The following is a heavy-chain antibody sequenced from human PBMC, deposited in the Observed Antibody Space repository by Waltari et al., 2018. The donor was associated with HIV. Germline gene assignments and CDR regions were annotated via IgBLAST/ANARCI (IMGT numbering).Heavy chain of an antibody. CDR2: ISSIGSTI. V-gene: IGHV3-48*03. CDR1: GFTFSSYE. CDR3: ASWWDAFDI. Sequence: EVQLVESGGGLVQPGGSLRLSCAASGFTFSSYEMNWVRQAPGKGLEWVSYISSIGSTIYYADSVKGRFTISRDNAKNSLYLQMNSLRAEDTAVYYCASWWDAFDIWGQGTMVTVSS. D-gene: IGHD2-8*02. J-gene: IGHJ3*02.